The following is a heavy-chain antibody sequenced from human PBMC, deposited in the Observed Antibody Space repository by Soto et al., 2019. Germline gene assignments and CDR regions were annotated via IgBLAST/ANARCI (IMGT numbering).Heavy chain of an antibody. J-gene: IGHJ1*01. CDR3: TRTLTPNPAEYFQH. Sequence: ASVKVSCKASGYTFTRYYIHWVRQAPGQGLEWIGMINPSGGGTNYAQKLQARVTMSRDTSTSTVYMELSSLRSEDTAMFYCTRTLTPNPAEYFQHWGQGTLVTVSS. CDR2: INPSGGGT. D-gene: IGHD3-16*01. V-gene: IGHV1-46*03. CDR1: GYTFTRYY.